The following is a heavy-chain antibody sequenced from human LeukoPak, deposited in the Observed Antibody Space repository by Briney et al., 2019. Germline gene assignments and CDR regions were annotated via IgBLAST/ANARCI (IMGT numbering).Heavy chain of an antibody. Sequence: GGSLRLSCAASGFTFSNAWMSWVRQAPGKGLEWVGRIKSKTDGGTTDYAAPVKGRFTISRDDSKNTLYLQMNSLGAEDTAVYYCAKDAVGGTYVRYFDSWGQGTLVTVSS. V-gene: IGHV3-15*01. J-gene: IGHJ4*02. CDR1: GFTFSNAW. CDR3: AKDAVGGTYVRYFDS. D-gene: IGHD1-26*01. CDR2: IKSKTDGGTT.